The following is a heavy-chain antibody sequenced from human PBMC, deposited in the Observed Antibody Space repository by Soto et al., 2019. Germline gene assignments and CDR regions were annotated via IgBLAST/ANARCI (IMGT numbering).Heavy chain of an antibody. CDR2: INHSGSS. J-gene: IGHJ3*01. D-gene: IGHD2-2*01. Sequence: SETLSLTCALYNASFSVYYWTWIRQPPGKGLEWIGEINHSGSSNYNPSLKSRVTISVDTSKNQFSLKLSFVTAADTAVYYCARDSTRRGACDVWGQGTMVTVSS. CDR3: ARDSTRRGACDV. V-gene: IGHV4-34*01. CDR1: NASFSVYY.